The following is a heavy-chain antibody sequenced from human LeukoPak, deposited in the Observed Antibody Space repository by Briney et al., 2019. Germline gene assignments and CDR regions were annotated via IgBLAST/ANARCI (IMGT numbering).Heavy chain of an antibody. J-gene: IGHJ6*02. CDR1: GYTFTGYY. CDR2: INPNSGGT. V-gene: IGHV1-2*02. Sequence: ASVKVSCKASGYTFTGYYMHWVRQAPGQGLEWMGWINPNSGGTNYAQKFQGRVTMTRDTSISTAYMELSRLRSDDTAVYYCARGHTLRSLWLSLYYGMDVWGQGNPGHRLL. CDR3: ARGHTLRSLWLSLYYGMDV. D-gene: IGHD5-18*01.